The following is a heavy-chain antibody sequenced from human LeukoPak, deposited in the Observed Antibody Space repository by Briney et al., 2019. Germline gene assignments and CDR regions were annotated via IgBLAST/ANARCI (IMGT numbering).Heavy chain of an antibody. CDR2: INPNSGGT. Sequence: ASVKVSCKASGYTFTGYYMHWVRQAPGQGLEWMGWINPNSGGTNYAQKFQGRVTMIRDTSINTAYMELSRLRSDDTAVYYCARDRTRTGYSSGWYHDYWGQGTLVTVSS. CDR1: GYTFTGYY. CDR3: ARDRTRTGYSSGWYHDY. V-gene: IGHV1-2*02. D-gene: IGHD6-19*01. J-gene: IGHJ4*02.